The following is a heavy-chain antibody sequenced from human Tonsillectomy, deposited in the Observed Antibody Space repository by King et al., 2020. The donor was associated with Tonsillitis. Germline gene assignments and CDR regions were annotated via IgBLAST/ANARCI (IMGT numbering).Heavy chain of an antibody. CDR1: GGSISSSSYY. J-gene: IGHJ3*02. CDR2: IYYSGST. V-gene: IGHV4-39*01. D-gene: IGHD6-19*01. Sequence: QLQESGPGLVKPSETLSLTCTVSGGSISSSSYYWGWIRQPPGKGLEWIGSIYYSGSTYYNPSLKSRVTISVDTSKNQFSLKLGSVTAADTAVYYCARQNGYSSGWSNAFDIWGQGTMVTVSS. CDR3: ARQNGYSSGWSNAFDI.